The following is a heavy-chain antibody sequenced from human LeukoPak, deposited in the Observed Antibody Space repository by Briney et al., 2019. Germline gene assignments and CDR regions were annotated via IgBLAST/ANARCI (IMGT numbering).Heavy chain of an antibody. V-gene: IGHV3-23*01. CDR1: GFTFSSYA. J-gene: IGHJ4*02. D-gene: IGHD3-22*01. Sequence: GGSLRLSCAASGFTFSSYAMNWVRQAPGKGLEWVSAISGSGSTTYYADSVKGRFTISRDNSKNTLFLQMNSLRAEDTAVYYCARTLYDSRGYYSHFDYWGQGTLVTVSS. CDR2: ISGSGSTT. CDR3: ARTLYDSRGYYSHFDY.